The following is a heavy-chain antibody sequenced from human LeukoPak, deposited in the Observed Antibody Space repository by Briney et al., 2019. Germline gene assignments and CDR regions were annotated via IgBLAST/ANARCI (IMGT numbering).Heavy chain of an antibody. J-gene: IGHJ6*03. CDR1: GVTFNSYA. CDR2: ITGSGGNT. V-gene: IGHV3-23*01. D-gene: IGHD2/OR15-2a*01. CDR3: AKAVSHEDVQRPFFYFYSMDV. Sequence: GGSLRLSCAASGVTFNSYAISWVRQAPGKGLEWVSAITGSGGNTFYADSVKGRFTLFRDNSKNTLYLQMNSLRAEDTAVYYCAKAVSHEDVQRPFFYFYSMDVWGKGTTVSVSS.